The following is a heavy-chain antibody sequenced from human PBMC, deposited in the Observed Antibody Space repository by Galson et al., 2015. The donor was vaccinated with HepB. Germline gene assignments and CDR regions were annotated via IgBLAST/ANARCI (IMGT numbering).Heavy chain of an antibody. CDR2: ISSSSSTI. D-gene: IGHD1-26*01. CDR1: GFTFSSYS. J-gene: IGHJ4*02. Sequence: SLRLSCAASGFTFSSYSVTWVRQAPGKGLEWVSYISSSSSTIYYAGSVKGRFTISRDNAKNSLYLQMNSLRAEDTAVYYCASQYSGSYRGWGQGTLVTVSS. V-gene: IGHV3-48*01. CDR3: ASQYSGSYRG.